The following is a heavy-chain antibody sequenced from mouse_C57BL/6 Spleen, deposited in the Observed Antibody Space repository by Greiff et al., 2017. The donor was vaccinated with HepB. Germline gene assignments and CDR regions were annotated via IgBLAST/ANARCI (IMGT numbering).Heavy chain of an antibody. V-gene: IGHV1-64*01. D-gene: IGHD4-1*01. J-gene: IGHJ3*01. CDR1: GYTFTSYW. CDR2: IHPNSGST. CDR3: ARRLWDWFAY. Sequence: VQLQQPGAELVKPGASVKLSCKACGYTFTSYWMHWVKQKPGQGLEWIGMIHPNSGSTNYNEKFKSKATLTVDKSSSTAYMQLSSLTSEDSAVYYCARRLWDWFAYWGQGTLVTVSA.